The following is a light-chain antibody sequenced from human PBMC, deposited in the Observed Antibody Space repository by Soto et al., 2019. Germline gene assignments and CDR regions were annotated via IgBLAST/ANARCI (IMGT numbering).Light chain of an antibody. Sequence: SALTQPPAASGSPPQSVTCSCTETSSDVGSYSFVSWYQQHPGKAPKLLIYEVSKRPAGVPDRFSASTSGNTASLTVSGLQADDEADYYCSSYAGNNNVIFGGGTKVTVL. CDR1: SSDVGSYSF. V-gene: IGLV2-8*01. CDR2: EVS. CDR3: SSYAGNNNVI. J-gene: IGLJ2*01.